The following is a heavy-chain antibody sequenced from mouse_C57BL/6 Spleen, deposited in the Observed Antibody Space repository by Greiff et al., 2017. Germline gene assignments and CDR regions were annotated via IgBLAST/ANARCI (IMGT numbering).Heavy chain of an antibody. J-gene: IGHJ2*01. CDR3: ARNDGYLYFDY. CDR2: ISSGGSYT. Sequence: EVHLVESGGDLVKPGGSLKLSCAASGFTFSSYGMSWVRQTPDKRLEWVATISSGGSYTYYPDSVKGRFTISRDNAKNTLYLQMSSLTSEDTAMDYCARNDGYLYFDYWGQGTTLTVSS. D-gene: IGHD2-3*01. V-gene: IGHV5-6*01. CDR1: GFTFSSYG.